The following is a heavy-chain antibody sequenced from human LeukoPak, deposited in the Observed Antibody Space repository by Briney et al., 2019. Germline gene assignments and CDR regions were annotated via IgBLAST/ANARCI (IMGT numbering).Heavy chain of an antibody. CDR2: ISGSGGST. CDR1: GFTFSSYA. D-gene: IGHD2-2*01. CDR3: AKPAAIYSYYYYYGMDV. Sequence: GGSLRLSCAASGFTFSSYAMSWVRQAPGKGLEWVSAISGSGGSTYYADSVKGRFTISRDNSKNTLYLQMNSLRAEDTAVYYCAKPAAIYSYYYYYGMDVWGQGTTVTVSS. V-gene: IGHV3-23*01. J-gene: IGHJ6*02.